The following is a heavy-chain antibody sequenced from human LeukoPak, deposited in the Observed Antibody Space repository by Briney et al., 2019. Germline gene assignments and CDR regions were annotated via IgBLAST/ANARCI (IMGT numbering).Heavy chain of an antibody. CDR2: IYYSGST. V-gene: IGHV4-59*12. CDR1: GGSISSYY. CDR3: ARESTNAFDI. Sequence: PSKTLSLTCTVSGGSISSYYWSWIRQPPGKGLEWIGYIYYSGSTYYDPSLKSRVTISVDTSKNQFSLKLSSVTAADTAVYYCARESTNAFDIWGQGTMVTVSS. J-gene: IGHJ3*02.